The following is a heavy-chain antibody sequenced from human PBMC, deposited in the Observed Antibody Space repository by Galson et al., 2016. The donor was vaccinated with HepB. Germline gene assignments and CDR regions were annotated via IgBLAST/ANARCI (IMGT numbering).Heavy chain of an antibody. CDR3: ARDGWWVESKLLDY. J-gene: IGHJ4*02. CDR1: GYSFMNCG. D-gene: IGHD2-15*01. V-gene: IGHV1-18*01. CDR2: INPVYGDI. Sequence: SVKVPCKASGYSFMNCGFSWVRQAPGRGLEWMGWINPVYGDIRQTQKFQGRLTMTIDTSTSTAYMELRSLTSDDTAVYYCARDGWWVESKLLDYWGQGTLVTVSS.